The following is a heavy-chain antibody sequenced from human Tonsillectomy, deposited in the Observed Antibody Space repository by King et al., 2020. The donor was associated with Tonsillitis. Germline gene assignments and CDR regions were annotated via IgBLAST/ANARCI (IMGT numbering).Heavy chain of an antibody. CDR3: ARVMYDILTGYSSFFDY. CDR2: INYSVST. Sequence: VQLQESGPGLVKPSQTLSLSSTVSCGSISSGGYFWRWIRQHPGKGLECVWFINYSVSTYYNPSLQSRVTISVDTSKNQFSLKLSSVTAADTAVYYCARVMYDILTGYSSFFDYWGQGTLVTVSS. J-gene: IGHJ4*02. CDR1: CGSISSGGYF. D-gene: IGHD3-9*01. V-gene: IGHV4-31*03.